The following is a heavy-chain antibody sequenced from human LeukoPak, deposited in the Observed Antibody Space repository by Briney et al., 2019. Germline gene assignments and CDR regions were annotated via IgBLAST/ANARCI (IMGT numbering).Heavy chain of an antibody. D-gene: IGHD5-18*01. CDR2: IYYSGST. CDR3: ARGRIDTAIFDY. V-gene: IGHV4-59*11. J-gene: IGHJ4*02. CDR1: GGSISSHY. Sequence: SETPSLTCTVSGGSISSHYWSWIRQPPGKGLEWIGYIYYSGSTNYNPSLKSRVTISVDTSKNQFSLKLSSVTAADTAVYYCARGRIDTAIFDYWGQGTLVTVSS.